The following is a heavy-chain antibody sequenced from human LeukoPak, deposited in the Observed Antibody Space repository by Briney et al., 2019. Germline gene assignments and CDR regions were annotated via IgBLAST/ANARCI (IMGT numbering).Heavy chain of an antibody. CDR3: ARDRGDYGDHTLDY. Sequence: PGRSLRLSCAASGFTFSTYALHWVRQAPGKGLEWVAVISYDGSDKYYADSVKGRFTIPRDNSKNTLYLQMNSLRGEDTAVYYCARDRGDYGDHTLDYWGQGTLVTVSS. CDR2: ISYDGSDK. CDR1: GFTFSTYA. J-gene: IGHJ4*02. D-gene: IGHD4-17*01. V-gene: IGHV3-30-3*01.